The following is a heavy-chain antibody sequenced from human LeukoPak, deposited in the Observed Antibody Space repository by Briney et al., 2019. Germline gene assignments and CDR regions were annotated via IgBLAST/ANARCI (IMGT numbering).Heavy chain of an antibody. CDR2: INHSGST. V-gene: IGHV4-39*07. D-gene: IGHD4-23*01. CDR1: GGSISSGSYY. CDR3: ATRPTPPYYYYYMDV. J-gene: IGHJ6*03. Sequence: SETLSLTFTVSGGSISSGSYYWGWIRQPPGKGLEWIGEINHSGSTNYNPSLKSRVTISVDTSKNQFSLKVNSVTAADTAVYYCATRPTPPYYYYYMDVWGKGTTVTVSS.